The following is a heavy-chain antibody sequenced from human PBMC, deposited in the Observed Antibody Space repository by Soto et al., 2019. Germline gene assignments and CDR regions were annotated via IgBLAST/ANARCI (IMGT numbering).Heavy chain of an antibody. Sequence: GGSLRLSCAASGFTFSSYSMNWVRQAPGKGLEWVSTISSTSIYIYYADSVRGRFTISRDNAKNSLYLQMNSLRAEDTAIYYCAKDQLSLLKYDYWAQGTLVTVSS. V-gene: IGHV3-21*01. CDR3: AKDQLSLLKYDY. CDR2: ISSTSIYI. D-gene: IGHD1-1*01. J-gene: IGHJ4*02. CDR1: GFTFSSYS.